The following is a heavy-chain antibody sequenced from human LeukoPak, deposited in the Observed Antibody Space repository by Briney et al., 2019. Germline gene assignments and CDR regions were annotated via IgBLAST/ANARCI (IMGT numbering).Heavy chain of an antibody. J-gene: IGHJ1*01. CDR2: IYYSGST. D-gene: IGHD6-13*01. V-gene: IGHV4-59*01. CDR3: ARDSSSWYHYRYFQH. CDR1: GGSISSYH. Sequence: SETLSLTCTVSGGSISSYHWSWIRQPPGKGLEWIGYIYYSGSTNYNPSLKSRVTISVDTSKNQFSLKLSSVTAADTAVYYCARDSSSWYHYRYFQHWGQGTLVTVSS.